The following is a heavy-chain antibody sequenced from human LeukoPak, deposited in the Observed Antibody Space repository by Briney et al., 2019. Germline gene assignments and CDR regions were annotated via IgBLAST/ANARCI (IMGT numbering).Heavy chain of an antibody. CDR3: ARGYDFWSGCFDY. CDR1: GYTFTSYD. Sequence: GASVKVSCKASGYTFTSYDINWVRQATGQGLEWMGWMNPNSGNTGYAQKLQGRVTMTTDTSTSTAYMELRSLRSDDTAVYYCARGYDFWSGCFDYWGQGTLVTVSS. J-gene: IGHJ4*02. CDR2: MNPNSGNT. V-gene: IGHV1-8*02. D-gene: IGHD3-3*01.